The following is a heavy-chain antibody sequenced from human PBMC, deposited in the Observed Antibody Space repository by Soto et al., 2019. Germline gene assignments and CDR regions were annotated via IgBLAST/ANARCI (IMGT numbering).Heavy chain of an antibody. D-gene: IGHD3-22*01. V-gene: IGHV1-69*06. CDR1: EDTFRNYA. Sequence: SVNVSCKASEDTFRNYAISWVRQAPGQGLEWMGGIIPIFGTANYAQKFQGRVTITADTSANTVYLELSSLRSEDTAVYYCASTKYDSSAYYYCYLGLWARGTLVTV. J-gene: IGHJ2*01. CDR3: ASTKYDSSAYYYCYLGL. CDR2: IIPIFGTA.